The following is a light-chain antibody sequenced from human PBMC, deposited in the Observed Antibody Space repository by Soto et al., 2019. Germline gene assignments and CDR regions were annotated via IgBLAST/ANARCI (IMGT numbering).Light chain of an antibody. J-gene: IGLJ2*01. CDR3: AVWDDRLSGMV. CDR2: NNN. Sequence: QSVLTQPPSASGTPGQRVTISCSGSSSNIETNTVDWYQHLPGTAPKVLIFNNNQRPSGVPGRFSGSKSVTSASLAISGLQSEDEADYYGAVWDDRLSGMVFGGGTKLTVL. CDR1: SSNIETNT. V-gene: IGLV1-44*01.